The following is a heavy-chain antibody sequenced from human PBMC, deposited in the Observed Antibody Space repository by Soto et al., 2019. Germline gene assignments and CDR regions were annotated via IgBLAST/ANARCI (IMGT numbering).Heavy chain of an antibody. CDR3: ARSIVVVTALDY. Sequence: QGQLVQSGAEEKKPGASVKVSCKASGYTFTSYAMHWVRQAPGQRLEWMGWINAGNGNTKNSQKFQGRVTITRDTSASTAYMELSSLRSEDTAVYYCARSIVVVTALDYWGQGTLVTVSS. J-gene: IGHJ4*02. V-gene: IGHV1-3*05. D-gene: IGHD2-21*02. CDR1: GYTFTSYA. CDR2: INAGNGNT.